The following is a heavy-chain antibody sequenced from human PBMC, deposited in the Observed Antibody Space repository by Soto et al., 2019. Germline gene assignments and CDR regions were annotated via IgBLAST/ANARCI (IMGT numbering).Heavy chain of an antibody. J-gene: IGHJ5*02. V-gene: IGHV4-39*01. CDR3: ARQLAVVVVVAAMNWFDP. CDR2: IYYSGST. CDR1: GGSISSSSYY. Sequence: SETLSLTCTVSGGSISSSSYYWGWIRQPPGKGLEWIGSIYYSGSTYYNPSLKSRVTISVDTSKNQFSLKLSSVTAADTAVYYCARQLAVVVVVAAMNWFDPWGQGTLVTVSS. D-gene: IGHD2-15*01.